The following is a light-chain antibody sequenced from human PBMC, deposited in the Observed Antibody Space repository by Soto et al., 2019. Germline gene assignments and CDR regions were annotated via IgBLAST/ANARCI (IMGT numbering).Light chain of an antibody. V-gene: IGLV2-8*01. CDR2: EVT. CDR3: SSYAGSDTFV. J-gene: IGLJ1*01. Sequence: QSVLTQPPSASGSPGQSVTISCTETSSDVGGYNFVSWYQQHPDKVPKVMIYEVTKRPSGVPDRFSGPKSGNTASLTISGLQAEDEAHYYCSSYAGSDTFVFGTGTKVTVL. CDR1: SSDVGGYNF.